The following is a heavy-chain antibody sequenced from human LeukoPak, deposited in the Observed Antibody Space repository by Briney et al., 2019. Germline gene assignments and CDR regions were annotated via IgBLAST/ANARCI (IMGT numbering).Heavy chain of an antibody. CDR3: ARQGWATMIVVETPFDP. V-gene: IGHV4-39*01. CDR1: GGSISSITYY. Sequence: SSESLSLTCTVSGGSISSITYYWGWVRQPPGKGLGWIGSFYYSGGTYYNPSLQSRLTLSVDMSKNQFSLKLSSVTAADTAVYYCARQGWATMIVVETPFDPWGQGTLVTVSS. CDR2: FYYSGGT. D-gene: IGHD3-22*01. J-gene: IGHJ5*02.